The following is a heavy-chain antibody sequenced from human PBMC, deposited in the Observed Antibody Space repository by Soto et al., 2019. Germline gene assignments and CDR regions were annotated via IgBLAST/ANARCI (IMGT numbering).Heavy chain of an antibody. V-gene: IGHV4-59*01. CDR1: GGSISSYY. D-gene: IGHD2-2*01. CDR3: ARVRSTSVYYFDY. CDR2: IYYSGST. Sequence: SSETLSLTCTVSGGSISSYYWSWIRQPPGKGLEWIGYIYYSGSTNYNPSLKSRVTISVDTSKNQFSLKLSSVTAADTAVYYCARVRSTSVYYFDYWGQGTLVTASS. J-gene: IGHJ4*02.